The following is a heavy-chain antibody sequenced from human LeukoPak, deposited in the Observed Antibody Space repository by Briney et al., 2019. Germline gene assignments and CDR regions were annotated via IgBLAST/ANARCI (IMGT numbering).Heavy chain of an antibody. CDR3: AGNIIAALDAFDI. D-gene: IGHD6-6*01. CDR1: GFTFSSYA. Sequence: PGGSLRLSCAASGFTFSSYAMSWVRQAPGKGLEWVSAISGSGGSTYYADSVKGRFTISRDNYKNTLYLQMNSLRAEDTAVYYCAGNIIAALDAFDIWGQGTMVTVSS. V-gene: IGHV3-23*01. CDR2: ISGSGGST. J-gene: IGHJ3*02.